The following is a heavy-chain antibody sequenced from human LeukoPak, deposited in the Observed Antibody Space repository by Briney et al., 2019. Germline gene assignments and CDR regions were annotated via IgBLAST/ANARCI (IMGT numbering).Heavy chain of an antibody. CDR2: ISSSGSTI. Sequence: GGSLRLSCAASGFTFSSYAMSWVRQAPGKGLEWVSYISSSGSTIYYADSVKGRFTISRDNAKNSLYLQMNSLRAEDTAVYYCARERRSSGNDAFDIWGQGTMVTVSS. D-gene: IGHD6-19*01. J-gene: IGHJ3*02. V-gene: IGHV3-48*04. CDR1: GFTFSSYA. CDR3: ARERRSSGNDAFDI.